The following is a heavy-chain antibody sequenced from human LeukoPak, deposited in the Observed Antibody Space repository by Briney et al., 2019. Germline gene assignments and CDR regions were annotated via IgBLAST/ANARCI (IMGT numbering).Heavy chain of an antibody. V-gene: IGHV4-31*03. CDR1: GGSISSGGYY. Sequence: NPSQTLSLTCTVSGGSISSGGYYWSWIRQHPGKGLEWIGYIYYSGSTYCNPSLKSRVTISVDTSKNQFSLKLSSVTAADTAVYYCASDMSRDGYNYYFDYWGQGTLVTVSS. D-gene: IGHD5-24*01. CDR3: ASDMSRDGYNYYFDY. CDR2: IYYSGST. J-gene: IGHJ4*02.